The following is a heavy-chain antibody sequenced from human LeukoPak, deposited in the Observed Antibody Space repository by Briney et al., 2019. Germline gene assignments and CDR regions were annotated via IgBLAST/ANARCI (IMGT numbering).Heavy chain of an antibody. D-gene: IGHD3-10*01. CDR2: IYSGGKT. Sequence: PGGSLRLSCAASEFAVSSNYMTWVRQAPGNGLEWVSVIYSGGKTYYADYVEGRFTISRDNSKNAVYLQMNSLRAEDTAVYYCARYRMDAGSYTSGWFDPWGQGTLVTVSS. V-gene: IGHV3-53*01. CDR1: EFAVSSNY. CDR3: ARYRMDAGSYTSGWFDP. J-gene: IGHJ5*02.